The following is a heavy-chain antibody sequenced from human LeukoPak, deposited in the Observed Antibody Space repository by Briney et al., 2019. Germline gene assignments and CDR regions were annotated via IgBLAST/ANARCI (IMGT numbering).Heavy chain of an antibody. V-gene: IGHV4-30-4*02. CDR1: GDSISSGDYY. CDR3: ARSVLLGYCSSTSCSKGTFDY. CDR2: ISYSGST. D-gene: IGHD2-2*01. Sequence: PSETLSLTCTVSGDSISSGDYYWSWIRQPPGKGLEWIGYISYSGSTYYNSSLKSRVTISVDTSKNQFSLKLSSVTAADTAVYYCARSVLLGYCSSTSCSKGTFDYWGQGTLVTVSS. J-gene: IGHJ4*02.